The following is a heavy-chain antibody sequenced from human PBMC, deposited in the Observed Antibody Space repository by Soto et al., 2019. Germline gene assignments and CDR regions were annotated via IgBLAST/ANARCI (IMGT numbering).Heavy chain of an antibody. CDR3: ARGSSRITIFGVARFDP. D-gene: IGHD3-3*01. V-gene: IGHV4-59*01. Sequence: PSETLSLTCTVSGASITSYYWSWIRQSSGKGLEWIGYIHYSGSTNYNPSLESRVTMSIDTSESQFSLRLSSVTAADTAVYYCARGSSRITIFGVARFDPWGQGTLVTVSS. CDR2: IHYSGST. CDR1: GASITSYY. J-gene: IGHJ5*02.